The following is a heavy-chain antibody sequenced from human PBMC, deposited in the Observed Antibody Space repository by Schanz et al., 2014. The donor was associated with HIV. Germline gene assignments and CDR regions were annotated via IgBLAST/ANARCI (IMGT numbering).Heavy chain of an antibody. Sequence: QVQLVESGGGVVRPGRSLRLSCAASGFTFDSYGMHWVRQAPEKGQEWEAVISYDGRNKYYADSVKGRFTISRDNSKNTLSLQMKSLRAEDTAMYYCARDRLHPGNGMDVWGQGTTVTVSS. D-gene: IGHD4-4*01. V-gene: IGHV3-30*03. CDR1: GFTFDSYG. J-gene: IGHJ6*02. CDR2: ISYDGRNK. CDR3: ARDRLHPGNGMDV.